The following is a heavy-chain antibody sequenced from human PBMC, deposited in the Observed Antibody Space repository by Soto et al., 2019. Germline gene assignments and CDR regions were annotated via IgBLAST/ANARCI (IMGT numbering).Heavy chain of an antibody. CDR1: GGSISSSSYY. J-gene: IGHJ6*03. CDR2: IYYSGST. D-gene: IGHD2-2*01. CDR3: AGKVYCSSTSCYYYYYYMDV. Sequence: QLQLQESGPGLVKPSETLSLTCTVSGGSISSSSYYWGWIRQPPGKGLEWIGSIYYSGSTYYNPSLKSRVTISVDTSKNQFSLKLSSVTAADTAVYYCAGKVYCSSTSCYYYYYYMDVWGKGTTVTVSS. V-gene: IGHV4-39*01.